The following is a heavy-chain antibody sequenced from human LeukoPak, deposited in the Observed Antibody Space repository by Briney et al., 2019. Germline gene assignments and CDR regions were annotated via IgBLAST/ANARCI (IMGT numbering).Heavy chain of an antibody. CDR1: GGSMTSYF. CDR3: ARANPNWNPPDY. D-gene: IGHD1-1*01. J-gene: IGHJ4*02. CDR2: VYHSGST. V-gene: IGHV4-59*08. Sequence: SETLSLTCTVSGGSMTSYFWSWLRQPPGKGLEWIGYVYHSGSTSYNHSLKRRVSISEDTSKNQFSLKLSSVTAADTAVYYCARANPNWNPPDYWGQGTLVTVSS.